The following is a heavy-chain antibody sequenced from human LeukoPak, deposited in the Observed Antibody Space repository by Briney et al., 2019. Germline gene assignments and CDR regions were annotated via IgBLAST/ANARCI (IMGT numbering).Heavy chain of an antibody. CDR3: ARAHHSNYYYYYMDV. Sequence: ASVKVSCEASGYTFTSYDINWVRQATGQGLEWMGWMNPNSGNTGYAQKFQGRVTITRNTSISTAYMELSSLRSEDTAVYYCARAHHSNYYYYYMDVWGKGTTVTVSS. J-gene: IGHJ6*03. CDR1: GYTFTSYD. V-gene: IGHV1-8*01. CDR2: MNPNSGNT. D-gene: IGHD2/OR15-2a*01.